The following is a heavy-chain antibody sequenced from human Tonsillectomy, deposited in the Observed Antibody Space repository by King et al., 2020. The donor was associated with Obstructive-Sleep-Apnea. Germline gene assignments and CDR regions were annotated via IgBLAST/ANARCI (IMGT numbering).Heavy chain of an antibody. Sequence: EVQLVESGGGLVQPGGSLRLSCAASGFTFSSYAMSWVRQAPGKGLEWVSAISGSGGSTYYADSVKGRFTISRDNSKNTLYLQMNSLRAEDTAVYYCAKDRELRRGDCSGRSCYASGGPAGRQSYFDYWGQGTLVTVSS. CDR1: GFTFSSYA. J-gene: IGHJ4*02. CDR2: ISGSGGST. CDR3: AKDRELRRGDCSGRSCYASGGPAGRQSYFDY. V-gene: IGHV3-23*04. D-gene: IGHD2-15*01.